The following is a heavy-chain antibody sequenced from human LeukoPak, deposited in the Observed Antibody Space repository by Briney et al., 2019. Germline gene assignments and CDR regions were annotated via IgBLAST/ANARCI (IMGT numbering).Heavy chain of an antibody. CDR3: ARRARVAAALFDY. CDR1: GGSISSSSYY. D-gene: IGHD6-13*01. CDR2: IYYSGST. J-gene: IGHJ4*02. Sequence: SETLSLTCTVSGGSISSSSYYWGWIRQPPGKGLEWIGSIYYSGSTYYNPSLKSRVTISVDTSKNQFSLKLSSVTAADTAVYYCARRARVAAALFDYWGQGTLVTVSS. V-gene: IGHV4-39*01.